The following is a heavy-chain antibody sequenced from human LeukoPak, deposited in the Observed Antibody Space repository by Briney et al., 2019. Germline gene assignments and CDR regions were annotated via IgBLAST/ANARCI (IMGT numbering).Heavy chain of an antibody. CDR3: ARGDEYCSSTSCYAGPSYGLDV. J-gene: IGHJ6*02. CDR2: ISSSGRTI. Sequence: GGSLRLSCAASGFTFSSYEFNWVRQAPGKGLEWVSYISSSGRTIFYADSVKGRFTISRDNAKNSLYLQMNSLRAEDTAVYHCARGDEYCSSTSCYAGPSYGLDVWGQGTTVTISS. D-gene: IGHD2-2*01. V-gene: IGHV3-48*03. CDR1: GFTFSSYE.